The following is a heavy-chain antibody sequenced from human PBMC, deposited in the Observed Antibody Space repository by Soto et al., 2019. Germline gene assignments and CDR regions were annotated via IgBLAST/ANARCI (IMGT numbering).Heavy chain of an antibody. D-gene: IGHD2-2*01. CDR2: FYYSGST. V-gene: IGHV4-39*01. CDR1: GGSFSSGPYS. J-gene: IGHJ6*02. CDR3: ARLGGYCTITSCYGYYGMDV. Sequence: SETLSLTCTVSGGSFSSGPYSWGWIRQPPGKGLEWIGTFYYSGSTYYNPSLESRVTISVDTSKNQFSLKVSSVTAADTAVYYCARLGGYCTITSCYGYYGMDVWGQGTTVT.